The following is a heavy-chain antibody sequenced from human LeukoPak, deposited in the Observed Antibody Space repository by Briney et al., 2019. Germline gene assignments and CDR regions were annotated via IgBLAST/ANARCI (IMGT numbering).Heavy chain of an antibody. D-gene: IGHD1-26*01. Sequence: SETLSLTCAVYGGSFSGYYWSWIRQPPGKGLEWIGEINHSGSTNYNPSLKSRVTISVDTSKNQFSLKLSSVTAADTAVYYCARGPYSGSYYFDYWGQGTLVTVSS. CDR1: GGSFSGYY. CDR3: ARGPYSGSYYFDY. J-gene: IGHJ4*02. V-gene: IGHV4-34*01. CDR2: INHSGST.